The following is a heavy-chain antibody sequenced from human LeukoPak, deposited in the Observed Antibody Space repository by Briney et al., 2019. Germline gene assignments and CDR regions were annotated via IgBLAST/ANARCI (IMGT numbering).Heavy chain of an antibody. CDR2: ISSSGSTI. J-gene: IGHJ4*02. D-gene: IGHD3-16*01. CDR1: GFTFSSYD. Sequence: SGGSLRLSCAASGFTFSSYDMNWVRQAPGKGLEWVSYISSSGSTIYYAGSVKGRFTISRDNDKNSLYLQMNSLRAEDTAVYYCASGQDYPFDYWGQGTLVTVSS. CDR3: ASGQDYPFDY. V-gene: IGHV3-48*03.